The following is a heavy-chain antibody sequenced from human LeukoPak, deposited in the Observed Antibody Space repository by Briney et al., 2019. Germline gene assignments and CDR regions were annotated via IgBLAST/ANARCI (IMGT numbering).Heavy chain of an antibody. CDR1: GFTFSTYW. V-gene: IGHV3-7*01. CDR2: IKQDGSDK. J-gene: IGHJ4*02. Sequence: PGASLRLSCAASGFTFSTYWMSWVRQAPGQGLEWVANIKQDGSDKFYVDSVKGRFTISRDNAKNSMYLQMNSLRAEDTAVYYCARVLPVASRDYWGQGTLVTVSS. CDR3: ARVLPVASRDY. D-gene: IGHD2-2*01.